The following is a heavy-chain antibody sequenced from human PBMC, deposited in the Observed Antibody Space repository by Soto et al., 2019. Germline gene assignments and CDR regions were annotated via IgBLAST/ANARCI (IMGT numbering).Heavy chain of an antibody. CDR3: ARVPDV. CDR2: IYHSGRT. V-gene: IGHV4-30-2*01. J-gene: IGHJ6*02. CDR1: GGSISSGGYS. Sequence: SETLSLTCAVSGGSISSGGYSWSWIRQPPGKGLDWIGYIYHSGRTYYNPSLKSRVTISVDRSKNQFSLTVSSVTAADTAVYYCARVPDVWGQGTTVTVSS.